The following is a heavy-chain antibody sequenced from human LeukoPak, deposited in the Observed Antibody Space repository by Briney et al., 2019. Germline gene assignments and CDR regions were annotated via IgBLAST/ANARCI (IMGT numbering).Heavy chain of an antibody. CDR3: ARVITMVRGVRSYYFDY. D-gene: IGHD3-10*01. CDR1: GYTFTSYG. Sequence: ASVKVSCKASGYTFTSYGISWVRQAPGQGLEWMGCISAYNGNTNYAQKLQGRVTMTTDTSTSTAYMELSSLRSEDTAVYYCARVITMVRGVRSYYFDYWGQGTLVTVSS. CDR2: ISAYNGNT. J-gene: IGHJ4*02. V-gene: IGHV1-18*01.